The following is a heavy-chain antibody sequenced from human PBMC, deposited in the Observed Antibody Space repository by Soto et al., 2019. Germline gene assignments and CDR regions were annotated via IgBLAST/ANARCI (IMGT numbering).Heavy chain of an antibody. Sequence: QVQLVESGGGVVQPGRSLRLSCAASGFTFSSYAMHWVRQAPGKGLEWVAFMSYDGSNEYYADSVKGRFTISRDNSKNTLYLQMNSLRAEDTAVYYCARDSSGYYSHFDYWGQGTLVTVSS. CDR3: ARDSSGYYSHFDY. CDR2: MSYDGSNE. D-gene: IGHD3-22*01. J-gene: IGHJ4*02. CDR1: GFTFSSYA. V-gene: IGHV3-30-3*01.